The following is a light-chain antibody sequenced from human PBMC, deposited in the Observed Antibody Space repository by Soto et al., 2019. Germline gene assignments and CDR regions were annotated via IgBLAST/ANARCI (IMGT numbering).Light chain of an antibody. CDR2: AAS. Sequence: EIQKTQSPSSLSASVGDRVTITCRASQSISSYLNWYQQKPGKAPKLLIYAASSLQSGVPSRFSGSGSGTDFTLTISSLQPEDFATYYCQQSYSTPRVTFGQGTRLEIK. J-gene: IGKJ5*01. CDR3: QQSYSTPRVT. CDR1: QSISSY. V-gene: IGKV1-39*01.